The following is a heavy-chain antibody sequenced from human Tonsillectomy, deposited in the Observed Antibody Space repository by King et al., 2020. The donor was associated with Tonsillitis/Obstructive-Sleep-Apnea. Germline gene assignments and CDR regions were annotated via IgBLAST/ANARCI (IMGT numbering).Heavy chain of an antibody. CDR1: GGSISSYY. D-gene: IGHD3-9*01. CDR3: ARAQEYYDILTGYYSGLDLDV. V-gene: IGHV4-59*01. Sequence: VQLQESGPGLVKPSETLSLTCTVSGGSISSYYWSWIRQPPGKGLEWIGYIYYSGSTNYNPSLKSRVTISVDTSKNQFSLKLSSLTAADTAVYYCARAQEYYDILTGYYSGLDLDVWGQGTTVTVSS. CDR2: IYYSGST. J-gene: IGHJ6*02.